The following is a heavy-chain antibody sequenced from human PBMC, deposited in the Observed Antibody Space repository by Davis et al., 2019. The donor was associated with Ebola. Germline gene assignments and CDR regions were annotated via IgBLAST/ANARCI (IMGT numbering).Heavy chain of an antibody. Sequence: PSETLSLTCTVSGGSISSYYWSWIRQPAGKGLEWIGRIYTSGSTNYNPSLKSRVTISVDTSKNQFSLKLSSVTAADTAVYYCARGARLRFLEWAHYGMDVWGQGTTVTVSS. CDR1: GGSISSYY. CDR2: IYTSGST. CDR3: ARGARLRFLEWAHYGMDV. V-gene: IGHV4-4*07. J-gene: IGHJ6*02. D-gene: IGHD3-3*01.